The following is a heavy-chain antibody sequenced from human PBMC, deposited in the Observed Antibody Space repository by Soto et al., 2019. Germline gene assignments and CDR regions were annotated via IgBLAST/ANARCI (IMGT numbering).Heavy chain of an antibody. D-gene: IGHD3-10*01. CDR2: IYYSGST. CDR1: GGSISSSSYY. J-gene: IGHJ4*02. V-gene: IGHV4-39*01. Sequence: SETLSLTCTVSGGSISSSSYYWGWIRQPPGKGLEWIGSIYYSGSTYYNPSLKSRVTISVDTSKNQFSLKLSSVTAADTAVYYCARRESYGGLGYWGQGTLVTVSS. CDR3: ARRESYGGLGY.